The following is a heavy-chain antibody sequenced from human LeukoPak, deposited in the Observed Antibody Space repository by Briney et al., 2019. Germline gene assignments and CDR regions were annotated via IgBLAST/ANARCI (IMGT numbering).Heavy chain of an antibody. Sequence: SETLSLTCAVYGESFSGYYWSWVRQSPGKGLEWIGEINHSGSTNYNSSLKSRVTIPVDTSKSQFSLRLSSVTAADTAVYYCAKVYSSSSRDAFDVWGQGTMVTVSS. CDR1: GESFSGYY. CDR2: INHSGST. D-gene: IGHD6-6*01. CDR3: AKVYSSSSRDAFDV. J-gene: IGHJ3*01. V-gene: IGHV4-34*01.